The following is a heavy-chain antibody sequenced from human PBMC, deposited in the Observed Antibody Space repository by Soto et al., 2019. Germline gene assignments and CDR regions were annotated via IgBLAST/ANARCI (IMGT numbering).Heavy chain of an antibody. J-gene: IGHJ6*02. V-gene: IGHV2-5*01. CDR1: GFSLSTSGVG. Sequence: SGPTLVTPTQTLTLTCSFSGFSLSTSGVGVGWIRQPPGKAPEWLGIIYWNDDKRYSPSLKTRVTITKDTSRNQVVLIMTSVEADDTATYYCAHDTSGWRWLPDVWGQGTTVTVSS. D-gene: IGHD2-21*01. CDR2: IYWNDDK. CDR3: AHDTSGWRWLPDV.